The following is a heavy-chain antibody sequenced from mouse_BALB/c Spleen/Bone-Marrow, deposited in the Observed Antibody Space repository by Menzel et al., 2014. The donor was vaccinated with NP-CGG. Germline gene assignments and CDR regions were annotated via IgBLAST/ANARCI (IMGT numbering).Heavy chain of an antibody. CDR2: IRLKSNNYAT. D-gene: IGHD1-1*01. CDR3: TGSDY. V-gene: IGHV6-6*02. Sequence: EVKLVEPGGGLVQPGGSMKLSCVASGFTFSNYWMNWVRRSPEKGLEWVAEIRLKSNNYATHYAESVKGRFTISRDDSKSSVYLQMNNLRAEDTGIYYCTGSDYWGQGTTLTVSS. CDR1: GFTFSNYW. J-gene: IGHJ2*01.